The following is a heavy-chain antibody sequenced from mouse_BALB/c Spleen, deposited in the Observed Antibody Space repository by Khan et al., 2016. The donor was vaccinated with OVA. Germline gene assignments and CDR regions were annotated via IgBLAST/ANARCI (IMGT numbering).Heavy chain of an antibody. J-gene: IGHJ2*01. V-gene: IGHV1-39*01. Sequence: LQQSGPELEKPGASVKISCKASGYSFTGYNMNWVKQSNGKSLEWIGNIDPYYGGATYNQKFKGKATLTVAKSSSTAYMQHKSLTSEDSAVYYCTRGYGNYVRYYFDYWGQGTTLTVSA. CDR3: TRGYGNYVRYYFDY. CDR2: IDPYYGGA. D-gene: IGHD2-10*02. CDR1: GYSFTGYN.